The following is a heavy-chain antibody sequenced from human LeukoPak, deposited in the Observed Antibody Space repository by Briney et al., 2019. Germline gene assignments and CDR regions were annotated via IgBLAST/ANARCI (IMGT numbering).Heavy chain of an antibody. CDR3: ARDQGSGWPLHWYFDL. V-gene: IGHV3-30*02. D-gene: IGHD6-19*01. Sequence: PGGSLRLSCAASGFTFSSYGMHWVRQAPGKGLEWVAFIRYDGSNKYYADSVKGRFAISRDNAKNSLYLQMNSLRAEDTAVYYCARDQGSGWPLHWYFDLWGRGTLVTVSS. J-gene: IGHJ2*01. CDR1: GFTFSSYG. CDR2: IRYDGSNK.